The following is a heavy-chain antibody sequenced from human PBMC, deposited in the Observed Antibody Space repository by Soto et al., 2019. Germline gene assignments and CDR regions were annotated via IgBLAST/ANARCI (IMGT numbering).Heavy chain of an antibody. Sequence: QVQLQESGPGLVKPSGTLSLTCAVSGGSISSSNWWSWVRQPPGKGLEWIGEIYHSGSTNYNPSLKSRVTISVDKSKNQFTMQLSSVTAADTAVYYCARDHSSGWYAGRWFDPWGQGTLVAVSS. CDR2: IYHSGST. CDR3: ARDHSSGWYAGRWFDP. D-gene: IGHD6-19*01. CDR1: GGSISSSNW. J-gene: IGHJ5*02. V-gene: IGHV4-4*02.